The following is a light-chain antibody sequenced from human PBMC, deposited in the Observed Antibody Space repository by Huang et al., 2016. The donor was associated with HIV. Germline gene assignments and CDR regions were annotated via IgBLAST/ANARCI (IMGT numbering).Light chain of an antibody. CDR1: QIVATN. J-gene: IGKJ2*01. CDR3: QQYHNWPYT. V-gene: IGKV3-15*01. Sequence: EIIMTQSPATLSLSPGEGASLSCRANQIVATNLAWYLHRPGQSPRILVFGASTRASGRPGRFSGSGSGTQFTLTVSGLQSEDFAVYYCQQYHNWPYTFGQGTKLEI. CDR2: GAS.